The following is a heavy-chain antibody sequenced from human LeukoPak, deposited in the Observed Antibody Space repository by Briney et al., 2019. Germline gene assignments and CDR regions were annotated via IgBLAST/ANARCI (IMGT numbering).Heavy chain of an antibody. V-gene: IGHV3-48*03. CDR3: ARVKQLVLRYMDV. J-gene: IGHJ6*03. CDR2: VSSSGSTI. D-gene: IGHD6-13*01. Sequence: GGSLRLPCAASGFTFSSYEMNWVRQAPGKGLEWVSCVSSSGSTIYYADSVKGRFTISRDNAKNSLYLQMNSLRAEDTAVYYCARVKQLVLRYMDVWGKGTTVTISS. CDR1: GFTFSSYE.